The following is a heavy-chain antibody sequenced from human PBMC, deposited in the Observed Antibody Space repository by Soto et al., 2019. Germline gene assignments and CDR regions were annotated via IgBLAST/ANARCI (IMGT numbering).Heavy chain of an antibody. CDR1: GGSISSYY. J-gene: IGHJ6*02. V-gene: IGHV4-59*01. D-gene: IGHD6-13*01. Sequence: PSETLSLTCTVSGGSISSYYWSWIRQPPGKGLEWIGYIYYSGSTNYNPSLKSRVTISVDTSKNQFSLKLSSVTAADTAVYYCARVRRSSLGKDVWGQGTTVTLSS. CDR3: ARVRRSSLGKDV. CDR2: IYYSGST.